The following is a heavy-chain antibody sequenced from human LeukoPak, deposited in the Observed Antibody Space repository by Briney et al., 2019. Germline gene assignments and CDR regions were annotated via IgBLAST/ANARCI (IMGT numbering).Heavy chain of an antibody. Sequence: SETLSLTCAVSGGSISSGGYSWSWIRQPPGRGLEWIGYIYHSGSTYYNPSLKSRVTISVDRSKNQFSLNLSSVTAADTAVYYCAREGYCSGGSCDNWFDPWGQGTLVTVSS. CDR2: IYHSGST. V-gene: IGHV4-30-2*01. J-gene: IGHJ5*02. D-gene: IGHD2-15*01. CDR1: GGSISSGGYS. CDR3: AREGYCSGGSCDNWFDP.